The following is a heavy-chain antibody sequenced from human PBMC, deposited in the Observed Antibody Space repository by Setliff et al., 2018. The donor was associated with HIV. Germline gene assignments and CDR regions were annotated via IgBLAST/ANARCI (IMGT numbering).Heavy chain of an antibody. Sequence: GGSLRLSCAASGFTFSSYGMHWVRQAPGKGLEWVAVTWYDGSNKYYADSVKGRFTISRDNSKNTLYLQMNSLRAEDTAVYYCAKDNLYGGNSAVFDYWGQGTLVTVSS. D-gene: IGHD4-17*01. J-gene: IGHJ4*02. CDR1: GFTFSSYG. CDR3: AKDNLYGGNSAVFDY. CDR2: TWYDGSNK. V-gene: IGHV3-30*02.